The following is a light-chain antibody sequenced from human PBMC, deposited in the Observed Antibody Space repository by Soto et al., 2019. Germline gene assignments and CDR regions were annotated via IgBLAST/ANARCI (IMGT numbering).Light chain of an antibody. Sequence: DIQMTQSPSTLSASVGDRVTITCRASQNVSTWLAWYQHKPRKAPKLLLFDVSNLESGVPSRFSGSGSGTEFTLTISSLQSEDFATYYCQQLNSHPRTFGQGTKLEIK. CDR1: QNVSTW. CDR2: DVS. J-gene: IGKJ2*01. V-gene: IGKV1-5*01. CDR3: QQLNSHPRT.